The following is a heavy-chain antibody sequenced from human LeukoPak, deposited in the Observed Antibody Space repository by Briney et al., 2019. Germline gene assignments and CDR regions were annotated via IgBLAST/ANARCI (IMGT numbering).Heavy chain of an antibody. Sequence: SETLSLTCAVYGGSFSGYYWSWIRQPPGKGLEWIGEINHSGSTNYNPSLKSRVTISVDTSKNQFSLKLSSVTAADTAVYYCASRYCYDSSGHSFDYWGQGTLVTVSS. CDR3: ASRYCYDSSGHSFDY. J-gene: IGHJ4*02. V-gene: IGHV4-34*01. CDR1: GGSFSGYY. D-gene: IGHD3-22*01. CDR2: INHSGST.